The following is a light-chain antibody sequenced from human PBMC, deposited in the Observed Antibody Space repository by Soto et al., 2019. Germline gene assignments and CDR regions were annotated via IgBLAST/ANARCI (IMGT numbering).Light chain of an antibody. V-gene: IGKV1-9*01. Sequence: IPLTQSPSSLSASVGDRVTITCRASQGLRSYLAWYQQKPGKAPKLLISNASTLQSGVPSRFSGGGSGTDFTLTISGLQPEDTATYYCQQLSSFLGAFGQGTKLEIK. CDR3: QQLSSFLGA. J-gene: IGKJ2*01. CDR2: NAS. CDR1: QGLRSY.